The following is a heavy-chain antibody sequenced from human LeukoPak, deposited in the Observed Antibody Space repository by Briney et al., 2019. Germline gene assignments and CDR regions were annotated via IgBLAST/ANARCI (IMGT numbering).Heavy chain of an antibody. D-gene: IGHD3-16*01. J-gene: IGHJ6*02. Sequence: SETLSLTCTVSGGSISSGGYSWSWIRQHPGKGLEWIGYICYSGSTYYNPSLKSRVTISVDTSKNQFSLKLSSVTAADTAVYYCARTPPHWGWHPYGMDVWGQGTTVTVSS. CDR3: ARTPPHWGWHPYGMDV. CDR2: ICYSGST. V-gene: IGHV4-31*03. CDR1: GGSISSGGYS.